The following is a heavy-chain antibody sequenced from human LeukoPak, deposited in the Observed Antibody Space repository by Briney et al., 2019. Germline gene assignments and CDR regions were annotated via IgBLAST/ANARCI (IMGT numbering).Heavy chain of an antibody. CDR1: EYTFTSYY. CDR2: INPNSGGT. Sequence: ASVKVSCKASEYTFTSYYMHWVRQAPGQGLEWMGWINPNSGGTSYAQKLQGRVTMTRDTSISTAYMELSRLRSDDTAVYYCARGPYDSSGYYYYYYYMDVWGKGTTVTVSS. J-gene: IGHJ6*03. CDR3: ARGPYDSSGYYYYYYYMDV. V-gene: IGHV1-2*02. D-gene: IGHD3-22*01.